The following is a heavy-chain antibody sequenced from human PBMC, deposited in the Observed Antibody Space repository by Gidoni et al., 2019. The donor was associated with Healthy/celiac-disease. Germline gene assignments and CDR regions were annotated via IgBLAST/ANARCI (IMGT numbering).Heavy chain of an antibody. J-gene: IGHJ4*02. D-gene: IGHD6-13*01. CDR2: ISYDGSNK. CDR1: GFTFSSYG. V-gene: IGHV3-30*18. Sequence: QVQLVESGGGVVQPGRSLGLPCAASGFTFSSYGMHWVRQAPGKGLEWVAVISYDGSNKYYADSVKGRFTISRDNSKNTLYLQMNSLRAEDTAVYYCAKDRGYSSTLLDYWGQGTLVTVSS. CDR3: AKDRGYSSTLLDY.